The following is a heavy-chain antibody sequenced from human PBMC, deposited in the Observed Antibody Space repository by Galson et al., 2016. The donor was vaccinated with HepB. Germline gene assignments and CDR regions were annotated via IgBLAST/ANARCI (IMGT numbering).Heavy chain of an antibody. J-gene: IGHJ3*02. V-gene: IGHV1-69*06. CDR3: ARSATGSYTPHPILPPFDI. D-gene: IGHD1-26*01. CDR1: GGTFSNYA. CDR2: IIPIFSTA. Sequence: SVKVSCKASGGTFSNYAITWVRQAPGQGLEWMGGIIPIFSTANYAQKFQGRVTITADKSTSTAYMGLSSLRSEDTAVYYCARSATGSYTPHPILPPFDIWGQGTMVTVSS.